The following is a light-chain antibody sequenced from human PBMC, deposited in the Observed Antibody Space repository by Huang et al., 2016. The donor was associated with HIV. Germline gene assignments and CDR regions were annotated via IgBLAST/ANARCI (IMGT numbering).Light chain of an antibody. CDR1: QSLDKGF. Sequence: ELVLTQSPGTLSSSPGGAAVISCRASQSLDKGFLAWYRQKPGQAPDLLIFGSSKRPSDVPDRFVGRGSGTDFSLTISGLDPEDFAFYFCHHYGATPWAFGRGTRVEMK. CDR2: GSS. V-gene: IGKV3-20*01. CDR3: HHYGATPWA. J-gene: IGKJ1*01.